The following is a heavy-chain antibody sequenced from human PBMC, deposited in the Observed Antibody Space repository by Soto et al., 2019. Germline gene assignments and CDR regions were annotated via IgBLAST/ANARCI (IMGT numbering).Heavy chain of an antibody. CDR3: ARELNTESSAYYSFAF. J-gene: IGHJ4*02. CDR2: VSTNDDRT. Sequence: ASVKVSCKTSGYIFTAYGLAWLRQSPGQRPEWMGWVSTNDDRTNYAQKFQGRVTMTTDRSTTTTSMELRSLRPDDTAVYYCARELNTESSAYYSFAFWGQGTLVTVSS. D-gene: IGHD3-22*01. V-gene: IGHV1-18*01. CDR1: GYIFTAYG.